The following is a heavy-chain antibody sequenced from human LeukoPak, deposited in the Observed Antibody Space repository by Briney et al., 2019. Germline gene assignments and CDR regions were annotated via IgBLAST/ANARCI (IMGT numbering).Heavy chain of an antibody. Sequence: SETLSLTCTVSGGSISSYYWSWIRQPPGKGLEWIGYIYYSGSTNYNPSLKSRVTISVDTSKSQFSLKLSSVTAADTAVYYCARDSGPDAFDIWGQGTMVTVSS. D-gene: IGHD6-25*01. CDR1: GGSISSYY. CDR3: ARDSGPDAFDI. J-gene: IGHJ3*02. CDR2: IYYSGST. V-gene: IGHV4-59*01.